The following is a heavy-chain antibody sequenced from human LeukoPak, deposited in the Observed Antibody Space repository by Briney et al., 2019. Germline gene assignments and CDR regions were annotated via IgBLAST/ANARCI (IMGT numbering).Heavy chain of an antibody. CDR3: AREPPGNYDSSGYYYAYFDC. CDR2: ISSGSSTI. V-gene: IGHV3-48*02. D-gene: IGHD3-22*01. Sequence: GGSLRLSCAASGFTFNTYTMNWVRQAPGKGLEWVSYISSGSSTIYYADSVKGRFTISRDNAKNSLYLQMNSLTDEDTAVYYCAREPPGNYDSSGYYYAYFDCWGQGTLVTVSS. J-gene: IGHJ4*02. CDR1: GFTFNTYT.